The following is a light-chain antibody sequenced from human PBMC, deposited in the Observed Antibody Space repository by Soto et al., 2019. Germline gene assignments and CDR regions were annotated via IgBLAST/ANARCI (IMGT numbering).Light chain of an antibody. CDR3: QQYNNWPQT. CDR1: QSVSSN. Sequence: EIVMTQSPATLSVSPGERATLTYRASQSVSSNLAWYQQKPGQAPRLLIYGASTRATGISARFSGSGSGTEFTLTICSLQSEDFAVYYCQQYNNWPQTFGQGTKVDIK. J-gene: IGKJ1*01. CDR2: GAS. V-gene: IGKV3-15*01.